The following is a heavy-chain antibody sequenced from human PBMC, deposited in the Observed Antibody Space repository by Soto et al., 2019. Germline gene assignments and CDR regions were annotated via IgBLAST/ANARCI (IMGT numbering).Heavy chain of an antibody. CDR2: IYYSGST. CDR3: ARLASIWYDSSRYLLAY. Sequence: SETLSLTCTVSGGSVSSGSYYWSWIRQPPGKGLEWIGYIYYSGSTNYNPSLKSRVTISVDTSKNQFSLKLSSVTAADTAVYYCARLASIWYDSSRYLLAYRGQGTLVTVSS. J-gene: IGHJ4*02. D-gene: IGHD3-22*01. V-gene: IGHV4-61*01. CDR1: GGSVSSGSYY.